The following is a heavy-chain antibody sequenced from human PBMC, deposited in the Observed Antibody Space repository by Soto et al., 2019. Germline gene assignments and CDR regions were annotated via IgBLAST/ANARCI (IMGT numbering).Heavy chain of an antibody. CDR1: GFTFSGYT. Sequence: QVQLVESGGGVVQPGRSLRLSCAASGFTFSGYTMHWVRQAPGKGLERVAAISYDGSNKYYADSVKGRFTISRDNSKNTLYVQMNSLRGEDTAVYYCARGAGIAVAGTSFAYWGQGTLVTVSS. J-gene: IGHJ4*02. D-gene: IGHD6-19*01. V-gene: IGHV3-30-3*01. CDR2: ISYDGSNK. CDR3: ARGAGIAVAGTSFAY.